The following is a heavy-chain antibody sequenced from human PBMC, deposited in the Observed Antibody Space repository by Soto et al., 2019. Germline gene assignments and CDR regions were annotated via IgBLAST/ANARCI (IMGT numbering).Heavy chain of an antibody. V-gene: IGHV1-69*01. Sequence: QVQLVQSGAEVKKPGSSVKVSCKASGGTFSSYAVSWVRQAPGQGLEWMGGIIPLFGTANYAQKFQGRVTITADESTGTAYRELNSLRSEDTAVYYCARDVGVTEGDNWFDPWGQGTLVTVSS. D-gene: IGHD2-21*01. CDR2: IIPLFGTA. CDR1: GGTFSSYA. CDR3: ARDVGVTEGDNWFDP. J-gene: IGHJ5*02.